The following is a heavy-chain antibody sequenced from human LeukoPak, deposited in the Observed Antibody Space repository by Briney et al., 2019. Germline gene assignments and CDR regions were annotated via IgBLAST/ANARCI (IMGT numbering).Heavy chain of an antibody. Sequence: SETLSLTCTVSGGSISSSSYYWGWIRQPPGKGLEWIGSIYYSGSTYYNPSLKGRVTISVDTSKNQFSLKLSSVTAADTAVYYCARAEYYYYYMDVWGKGTTVTVSS. J-gene: IGHJ6*03. CDR3: ARAEYYYYYMDV. CDR1: GGSISSSSYY. CDR2: IYYSGST. D-gene: IGHD1-14*01. V-gene: IGHV4-39*07.